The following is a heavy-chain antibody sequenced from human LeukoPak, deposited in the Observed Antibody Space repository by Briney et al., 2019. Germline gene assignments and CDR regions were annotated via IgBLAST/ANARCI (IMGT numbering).Heavy chain of an antibody. Sequence: GGSLRLSCAASGFTFSSYAMSWVRQAPGKGLEWVSAISGSGGSTYYADSVKGRFTISRDNAKNSLYLQMNSLRAEDTAVYYCARVRGAAAGYDAFDIWGQGTMVTVSS. CDR2: ISGSGGST. CDR1: GFTFSSYA. CDR3: ARVRGAAAGYDAFDI. D-gene: IGHD6-13*01. V-gene: IGHV3-23*01. J-gene: IGHJ3*02.